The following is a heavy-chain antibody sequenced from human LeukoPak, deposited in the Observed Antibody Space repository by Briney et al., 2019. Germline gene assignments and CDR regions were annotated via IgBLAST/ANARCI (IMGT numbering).Heavy chain of an antibody. D-gene: IGHD4-11*01. J-gene: IGHJ4*02. V-gene: IGHV4-4*02. Sequence: PSETLSLTCTVSGDSINSLDLWSWVRQPPGKGLEWIGEMYLSGTTHSNPSVKSRVTISIDKSKNQFFLNLSSVTAADTAVYYCARDRVRGNSNPYFDYWGQGTLVTVSS. CDR1: GDSINSLDL. CDR3: ARDRVRGNSNPYFDY. CDR2: MYLSGTT.